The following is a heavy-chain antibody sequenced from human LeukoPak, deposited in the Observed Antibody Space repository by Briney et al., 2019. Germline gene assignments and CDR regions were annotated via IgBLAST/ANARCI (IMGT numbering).Heavy chain of an antibody. D-gene: IGHD4-17*01. Sequence: RCLRLSCTLSGLTSVDNAMSWVSPPHEEGRGWVGFIRSKAYGGTTRYTASVKGRFTISRDDSKSIAYLQMNSLKTEDTAVYYCTRGVYGDSLDAFDIWGQGTMVPVSS. CDR3: TRGVYGDSLDAFDI. CDR2: IRSKAYGGTT. CDR1: GLTSVDNA. J-gene: IGHJ3*02. V-gene: IGHV3-49*04.